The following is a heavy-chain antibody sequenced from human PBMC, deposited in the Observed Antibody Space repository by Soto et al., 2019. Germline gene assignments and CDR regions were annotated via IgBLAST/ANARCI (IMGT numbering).Heavy chain of an antibody. CDR1: GYPLPRSS. J-gene: IGHJ3*02. CDR3: TTGPNLRPLVAFDI. CDR2: IKSKSDGATI. V-gene: IGHV3-15*01. Sequence: GRSLTQYCPASGYPLPRSSLNRYSKAPGKGLEWVGRIKSKSDGATIHYAAPVKGRFTISRDDSKNTLYLQMNSLKTEDTAVSYCTTGPNLRPLVAFDIWGQGKVVTVSS.